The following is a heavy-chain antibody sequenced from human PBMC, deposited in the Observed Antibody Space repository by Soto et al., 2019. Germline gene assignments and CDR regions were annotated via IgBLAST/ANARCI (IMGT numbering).Heavy chain of an antibody. CDR1: GYTFTALY. Sequence: ASVKVSCKASGYTFTALYMNWVRQAPGQGLEWMGWVNPNTGLTRYAQKFQDRVTMTRDTSINTAYMELRGLTSDDTAVYYCTTLRLDPWGQGALVTVSS. V-gene: IGHV1-2*02. CDR2: VNPNTGLT. CDR3: TTLRLDP. D-gene: IGHD3-9*01. J-gene: IGHJ5*02.